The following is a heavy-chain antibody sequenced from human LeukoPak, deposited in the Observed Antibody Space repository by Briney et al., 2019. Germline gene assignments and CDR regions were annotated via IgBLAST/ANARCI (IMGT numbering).Heavy chain of an antibody. CDR3: ARRGGLDYRHSFDY. CDR2: IYPGDSDA. Sequence: PGESLKISCKGSGYIFTSYWIGWVRQMPGKCLEWMGIIYPGDSDARYSPSFQGQVTMSADKFSNTAYLQWSSLKASDTAMYYCARRGGLDYRHSFDYWGQGTLVTAS. V-gene: IGHV5-51*01. CDR1: GYIFTSYW. J-gene: IGHJ4*02. D-gene: IGHD4-11*01.